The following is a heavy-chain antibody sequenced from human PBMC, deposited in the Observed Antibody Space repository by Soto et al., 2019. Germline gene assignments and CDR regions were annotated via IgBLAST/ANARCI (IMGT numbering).Heavy chain of an antibody. CDR3: ASQGFWSGYSYYYYYMDV. V-gene: IGHV3-7*01. CDR2: IKQDGSEK. J-gene: IGHJ6*03. D-gene: IGHD3-3*01. Sequence: GGSLRLSCAASGFTFSSYWMSWVRQAPGKGLEWVANIKQDGSEKYYVDSVKGRFTISRDNAKNSLYLQMNSLRAEDTAVYYCASQGFWSGYSYYYYYMDVWGKGTTVTVSS. CDR1: GFTFSSYW.